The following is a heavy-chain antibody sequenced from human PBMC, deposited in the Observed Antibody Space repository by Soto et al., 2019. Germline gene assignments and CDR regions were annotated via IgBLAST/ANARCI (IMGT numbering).Heavy chain of an antibody. D-gene: IGHD3-16*01. CDR1: GFTFSSYS. Sequence: EVQLVESGGGLVKPGGSLRLSCAASGFTFSSYSMNWVRQAPGKGLEWVSSISSSSSYIYYADSVKGRFTISRDNAKNSLYLQMNSLRAENTAVYNCARDGGRSWEGWGYEDYWGQGTLVTVSS. J-gene: IGHJ4*02. V-gene: IGHV3-21*01. CDR3: ARDGGRSWEGWGYEDY. CDR2: ISSSSSYI.